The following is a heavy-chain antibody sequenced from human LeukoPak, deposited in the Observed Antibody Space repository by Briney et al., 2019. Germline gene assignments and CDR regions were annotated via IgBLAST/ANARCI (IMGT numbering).Heavy chain of an antibody. CDR3: AKGSSLTPRYYYYYMDV. CDR2: IPYDENNK. CDR1: GFTFGSYN. V-gene: IGHV3-30*02. J-gene: IGHJ6*03. Sequence: QPGGSLRLSCAASGFTFGSYNMHWVRQAPGKGLEWVAFIPYDENNKYYTDSVKGRFTISRDNSKNTLYLQMNSLRADDTAVYYCAKGSSLTPRYYYYYMDVWGKGTTVTVSS. D-gene: IGHD4/OR15-4a*01.